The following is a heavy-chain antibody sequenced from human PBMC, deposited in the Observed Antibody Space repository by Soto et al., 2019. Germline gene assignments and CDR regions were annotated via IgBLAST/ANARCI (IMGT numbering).Heavy chain of an antibody. CDR2: ISGSGGST. Sequence: EVQLLESGGGLVQPGGSLSLSCAASGFTFSSYAMSWVRQAPGKGLEWVSAISGSGGSTYYADSVKGRFTISRDNSKNTLYLQMNSLRAEDTAVYYCAKYFGVIPHYFDYWGQGTLVTVSS. V-gene: IGHV3-23*01. J-gene: IGHJ4*02. CDR1: GFTFSSYA. CDR3: AKYFGVIPHYFDY. D-gene: IGHD3-10*01.